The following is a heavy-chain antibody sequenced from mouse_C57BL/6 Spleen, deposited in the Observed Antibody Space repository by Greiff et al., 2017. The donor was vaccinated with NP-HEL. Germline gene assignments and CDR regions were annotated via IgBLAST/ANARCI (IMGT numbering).Heavy chain of an antibody. D-gene: IGHD1-1*01. CDR1: GYTFTGYW. V-gene: IGHV1-9*01. CDR2: ILPGSGST. Sequence: VQLQQSGAELMKPGASVKLSCKATGYTFTGYWVEWVKQRPGHGLEWIGEILPGSGSTNYNEKLKGKATFTADTSSNTAYMQLSSLSPDDSSIYYCARKGYYGSSYWFAYWGQGTLVTVSA. CDR3: ARKGYYGSSYWFAY. J-gene: IGHJ3*01.